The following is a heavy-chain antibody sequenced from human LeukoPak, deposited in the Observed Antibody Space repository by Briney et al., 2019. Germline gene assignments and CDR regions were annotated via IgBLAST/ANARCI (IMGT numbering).Heavy chain of an antibody. CDR3: ARVSSYGDPRGVLDY. CDR2: ISGYNGNT. Sequence: RASVKVSCKASGYTFTSYGISWVRQAPGQGLEWMGWISGYNGNTNYAQKVQGRVTMTTDTSTSTAYMDLRSLRSDDTAVYYCARVSSYGDPRGVLDYWSQGTLVTVSS. D-gene: IGHD4-17*01. J-gene: IGHJ4*02. V-gene: IGHV1-18*01. CDR1: GYTFTSYG.